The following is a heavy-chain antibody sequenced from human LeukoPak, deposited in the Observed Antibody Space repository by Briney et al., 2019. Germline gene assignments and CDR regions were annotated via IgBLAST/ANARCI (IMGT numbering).Heavy chain of an antibody. J-gene: IGHJ4*02. Sequence: GGSLRLSCAASGFTFSSYGMHWVRQAPGKGLEWVAVIWSDGSNKYYADSVKGRFTISRDNSKNTLYLQMNSPRAEDTAVYYCARDKYSSSWYYFDYWGQGTLVTVSS. V-gene: IGHV3-33*01. CDR3: ARDKYSSSWYYFDY. D-gene: IGHD6-13*01. CDR1: GFTFSSYG. CDR2: IWSDGSNK.